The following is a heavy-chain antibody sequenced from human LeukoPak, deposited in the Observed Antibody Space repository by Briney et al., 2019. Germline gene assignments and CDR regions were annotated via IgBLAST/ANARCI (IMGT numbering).Heavy chain of an antibody. Sequence: KASETLSLTCAVSGGSISSSNWWSWVRQPPGKGLEWIGEIYHSGSTNYNPSLKSRVTISVDKSKNQFSLKLSSVTAADTAVYYCARRRDGYNKLYYYYMDVWGKGTTVTVSS. D-gene: IGHD5-24*01. CDR2: IYHSGST. CDR1: GGSISSSNW. V-gene: IGHV4-4*02. J-gene: IGHJ6*03. CDR3: ARRRDGYNKLYYYYMDV.